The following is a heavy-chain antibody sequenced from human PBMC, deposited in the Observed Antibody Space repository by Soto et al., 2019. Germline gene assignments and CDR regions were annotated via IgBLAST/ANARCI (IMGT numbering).Heavy chain of an antibody. V-gene: IGHV3-21*01. D-gene: IGHD2-8*01. CDR1: GFTFSSYS. CDR3: ESETDPKLYYVYDCIAV. Sequence: EVQLVESGGGLVKPGGSLRLSCAASGFTFSSYSMNWVRQAPGKGLEWVSSISSSSSYIYYADSGKGRFTISRYKAKNSMDLQLNSLRAEDTAVYYCESETDPKLYYVYDCIAVWGQGTTVTVSS. CDR2: ISSSSSYI. J-gene: IGHJ6*02.